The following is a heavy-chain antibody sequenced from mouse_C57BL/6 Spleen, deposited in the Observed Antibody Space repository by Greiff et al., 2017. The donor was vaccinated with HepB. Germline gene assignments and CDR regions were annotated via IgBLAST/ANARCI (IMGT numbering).Heavy chain of an antibody. V-gene: IGHV1-80*01. CDR2: IYPGDGDT. CDR1: GYAFSSYW. D-gene: IGHD2-2*01. CDR3: ARSGGVKGMDY. J-gene: IGHJ4*01. Sequence: QVQLKESGAELVKPGASVKISCKASGYAFSSYWMNWVKQRPGKGLEWIGQIYPGDGDTNYNGKFKGKATLTADKSSSTAYMQLSSLTSEDSAVYFCARSGGVKGMDYWGQGTSVTVSS.